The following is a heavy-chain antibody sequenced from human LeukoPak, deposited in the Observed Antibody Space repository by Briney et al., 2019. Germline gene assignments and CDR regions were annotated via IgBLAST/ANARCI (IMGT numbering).Heavy chain of an antibody. CDR2: INQSGTM. V-gene: IGHV4-34*01. D-gene: IGHD6-13*01. CDR1: NGSFSGHY. J-gene: IGHJ4*02. CDR3: AKGGTEYSSTWPFDY. Sequence: SETLSLTCAVYNGSFSGHYWTWIRQPPGKGLEWIGEINQSGTMNYKPSLRSRVNMSLDRTNNQFSLKLTSVTAADTAVYYCAKGGTEYSSTWPFDYWGQGTPVTVSS.